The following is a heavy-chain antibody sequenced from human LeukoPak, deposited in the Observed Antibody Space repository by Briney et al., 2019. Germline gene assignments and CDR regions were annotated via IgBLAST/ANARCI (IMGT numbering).Heavy chain of an antibody. Sequence: SETLSLTCTVSGGSISSHYWSWIRQSPGKGLEWIGFIYYSGRTRYNPSLQSRVTISADKSKNHLSLKLTSVTAAETAVYYCARLLDNDRSGDPDTFDMWGQGIMVTVSS. D-gene: IGHD3-22*01. CDR3: ARLLDNDRSGDPDTFDM. CDR1: GGSISSHY. J-gene: IGHJ3*02. V-gene: IGHV4-59*11. CDR2: IYYSGRT.